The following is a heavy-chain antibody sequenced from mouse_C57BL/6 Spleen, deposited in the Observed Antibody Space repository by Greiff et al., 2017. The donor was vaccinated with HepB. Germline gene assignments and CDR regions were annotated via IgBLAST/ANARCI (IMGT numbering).Heavy chain of an antibody. CDR1: GFTFSDYG. CDR3: ARQGAAQAIWFAY. J-gene: IGHJ3*01. V-gene: IGHV5-17*01. D-gene: IGHD3-2*02. Sequence: EVQRVESGGGLVKPGGSLKLSCAASGFTFSDYGMHWVRQAPEKGLEWVAYISSGSSTIYYADTVKGRFTISRDNAKNTLFLQMTSLRSEDTAMYYCARQGAAQAIWFAYWGQGTLVTVSA. CDR2: ISSGSSTI.